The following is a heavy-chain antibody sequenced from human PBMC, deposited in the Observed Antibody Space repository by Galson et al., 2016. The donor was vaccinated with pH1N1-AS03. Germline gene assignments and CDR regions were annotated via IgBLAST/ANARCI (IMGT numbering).Heavy chain of an antibody. CDR3: ARDPDSVAGTSLDWYFDL. Sequence: SLRLSCAASGFTFSSYAMSWVRQAPGKGLEWVSAISGSGGSTYYADSVEGRFTISRDNSKNTLYLQMNSLRAEDTAVYYCARDPDSVAGTSLDWYFDLWGRGTLVTVSS. CDR1: GFTFSSYA. D-gene: IGHD6-19*01. J-gene: IGHJ2*01. V-gene: IGHV3-23*01. CDR2: ISGSGGST.